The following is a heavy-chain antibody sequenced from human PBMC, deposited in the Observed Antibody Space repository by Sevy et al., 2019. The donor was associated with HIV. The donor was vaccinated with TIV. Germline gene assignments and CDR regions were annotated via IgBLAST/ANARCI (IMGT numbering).Heavy chain of an antibody. CDR3: ARGNSGSFDY. CDR2: IKQDESEK. CDR1: GFSFSNYW. D-gene: IGHD3-22*01. V-gene: IGHV3-7*04. J-gene: IGHJ4*02. Sequence: GGSLRLSCAASGFSFSNYWMHWVRQAPGKGLEWVANIKQDESEKYYVASVKGRFTISRDNAKSSLYLQMNSLRPEDTAVYYCARGNSGSFDYWGQGTLVTVSS.